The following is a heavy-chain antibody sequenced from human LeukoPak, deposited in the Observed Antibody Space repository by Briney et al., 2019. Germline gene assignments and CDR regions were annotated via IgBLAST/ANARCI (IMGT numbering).Heavy chain of an antibody. Sequence: KTSETLSLTCAVYGGSFSGYYWSWIRQPPGKGLEWIGEINHSGSTNYNPSLKSRVTISVDTSKNQFSLKLSSVTAADTAVYYCATMTNFQPMYNWFDPWGQGTLVTVSS. CDR1: GGSFSGYY. CDR2: INHSGST. J-gene: IGHJ5*02. D-gene: IGHD3-22*01. CDR3: ATMTNFQPMYNWFDP. V-gene: IGHV4-34*01.